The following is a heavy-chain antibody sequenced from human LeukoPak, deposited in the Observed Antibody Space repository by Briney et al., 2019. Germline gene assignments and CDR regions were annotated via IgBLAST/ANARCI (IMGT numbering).Heavy chain of an antibody. V-gene: IGHV4-59*12. CDR3: ARVSSSWYKDWYFDL. CDR2: IYYSGST. J-gene: IGHJ2*01. Sequence: SETLSLTCTVSGGSISTYYWSWVRQPPGKGLEWVGYIYYSGSTNYNPSLKSRVTISVDTSKNQFSLKLSSVSAADTAVYYCARVSSSWYKDWYFDLWGRGTLVTVSS. D-gene: IGHD6-13*01. CDR1: GGSISTYY.